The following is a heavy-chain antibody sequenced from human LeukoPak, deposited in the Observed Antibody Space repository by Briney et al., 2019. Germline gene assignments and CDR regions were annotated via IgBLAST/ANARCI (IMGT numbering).Heavy chain of an antibody. V-gene: IGHV1-69*13. J-gene: IGHJ4*02. D-gene: IGHD5-24*01. CDR1: GGTFSSYA. CDR3: ARGRDGYNSGELDY. Sequence: SVKVSCKASGGTFSSYAISWVRQAPGQGLEWMGGIIPIFGTANYAQKFQGRVTITADESTSAAYMELSSLRSEDTAVYYCARGRDGYNSGELDYWGQGTLVTVSS. CDR2: IIPIFGTA.